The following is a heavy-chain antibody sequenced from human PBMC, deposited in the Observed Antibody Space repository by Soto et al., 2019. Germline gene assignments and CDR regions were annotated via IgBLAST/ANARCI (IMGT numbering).Heavy chain of an antibody. CDR1: GFTFSSYS. Sequence: EVQLVESGGGLVQPGGSLRLSCAASGFTFSSYSMHWVRQAPGKGLEYVSAISSNGGTTSYANSVKGRFTISRDNSKNILYLQMGSLRAEDMAVYYCGGYSGDGIWSWGQEPLVTVSS. CDR3: GGYSGDGIWS. J-gene: IGHJ5*02. V-gene: IGHV3-64*01. D-gene: IGHD1-26*01. CDR2: ISSNGGTT.